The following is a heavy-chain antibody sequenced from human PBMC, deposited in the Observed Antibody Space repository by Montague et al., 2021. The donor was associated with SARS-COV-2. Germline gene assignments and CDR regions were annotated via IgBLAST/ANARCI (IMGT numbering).Heavy chain of an antibody. CDR1: GGSFSTYS. D-gene: IGHD3-10*01. J-gene: IGHJ6*03. CDR3: ARLGDGVVPSPILGVGPYYSYYSMDV. V-gene: IGHV4-34*01. CDR2: IHHGGST. Sequence: LSLTCAVHGGSFSTYSWNWIRQPPGKGLEWIGEIHHGGSTNYNPSLKSRVTISADTSKNQFSLKLTSVSAADTAVYYCARLGDGVVPSPILGVGPYYSYYSMDVWGQGTTVTVSS.